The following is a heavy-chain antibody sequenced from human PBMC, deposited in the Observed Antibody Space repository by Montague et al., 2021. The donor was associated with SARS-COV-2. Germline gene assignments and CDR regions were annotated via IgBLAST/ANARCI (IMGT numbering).Heavy chain of an antibody. V-gene: IGHV4-34*01. CDR1: GETYNPCGGSFNNYH. J-gene: IGHJ6*02. Sequence: SETLSLTCAVYGETYNPCGGSFNNYHWTWIRQSQGKGLEWIGDIKRGDTKHNPSIMSRVIISADTAKKQCSLMLTSVTAADTAVYYCARRPAALLHYDWSRKDFDYYGLDFWGPGTTVIVS. CDR3: ARRPAALLHYDWSRKDFDYYGLDF. CDR2: IKRGDT. D-gene: IGHD3-9*01.